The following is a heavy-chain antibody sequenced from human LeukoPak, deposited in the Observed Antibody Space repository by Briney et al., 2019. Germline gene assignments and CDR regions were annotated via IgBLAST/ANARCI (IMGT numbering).Heavy chain of an antibody. CDR2: IRQDGDGR. CDR3: ATEDYTSGHAGALGFDP. D-gene: IGHD1-26*01. CDR1: GCAFSSYV. J-gene: IGHJ5*02. V-gene: IGHV3-30*03. Sequence: GGSLRLSCAASGCAFSSYVMHWARQAPGEGLEWVAVIRQDGDGRFYGNSVKGRFTISRDNSRNALYLEMDSLRVEDTPRYFCATEDYTSGHAGALGFDPWGQGTLVTVSA.